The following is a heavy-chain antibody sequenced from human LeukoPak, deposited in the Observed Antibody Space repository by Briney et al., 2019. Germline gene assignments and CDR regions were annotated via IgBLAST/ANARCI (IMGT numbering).Heavy chain of an antibody. V-gene: IGHV4-39*01. CDR2: IYYSGST. J-gene: IGHJ4*02. CDR1: GGSISSSSYY. D-gene: IGHD4-17*01. Sequence: SETLSLTCTVSGGSISSSSYYWGWIRQPPGKGLEWIGSIYYSGSTYYNPSLKSRVTISVDTSKNQFSLKLSSVTAADTAVYYRARTAVTNGVGYWGQGTLVTVSS. CDR3: ARTAVTNGVGY.